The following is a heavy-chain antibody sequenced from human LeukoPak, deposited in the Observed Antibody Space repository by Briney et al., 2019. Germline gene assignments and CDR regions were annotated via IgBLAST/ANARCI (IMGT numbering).Heavy chain of an antibody. CDR1: GFTFNIYD. D-gene: IGHD3-10*01. V-gene: IGHV3-30*09. CDR2: ISYDGGNK. Sequence: GGSLRLSCAASGFTFNIYDMHWVRQAPGKGLDWVAVISYDGGNKYYADSVKGRFAISRDTSKNILYLQMNSLRAEDTAVYYCLNGVGLGSYSVYWGQGTLVTVSS. CDR3: LNGVGLGSYSVY. J-gene: IGHJ4*02.